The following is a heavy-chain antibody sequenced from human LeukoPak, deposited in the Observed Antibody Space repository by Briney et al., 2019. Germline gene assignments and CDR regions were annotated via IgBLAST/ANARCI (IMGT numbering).Heavy chain of an antibody. CDR2: INWNGGST. Sequence: PGGSLRLSCAASGFTFDDYGMSWVRQAPGKGLEWVSGINWNGGSTGYADSVKGRFTISRDNAKNSLYLQMNSLRAEDTALYYCARVFTGYCSGGSCYPKTYYFDYWGQGTLVTVSS. J-gene: IGHJ4*02. D-gene: IGHD2-15*01. V-gene: IGHV3-20*04. CDR1: GFTFDDYG. CDR3: ARVFTGYCSGGSCYPKTYYFDY.